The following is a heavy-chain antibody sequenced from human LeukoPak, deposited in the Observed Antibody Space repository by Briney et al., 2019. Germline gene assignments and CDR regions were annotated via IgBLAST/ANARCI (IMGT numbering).Heavy chain of an antibody. Sequence: ASAKVSCKASGYTFTSYYMHWVRQAPGQGLEWMVIINPSSGSTRYAQKFQGRVSMTRDTSTSTVYMELSSLRSEDTAVYYCARDLGSGSYQSFYFDYWGQGTLVTVSS. CDR3: ARDLGSGSYQSFYFDY. CDR1: GYTFTSYY. J-gene: IGHJ4*02. V-gene: IGHV1-46*01. D-gene: IGHD1-26*01. CDR2: INPSSGST.